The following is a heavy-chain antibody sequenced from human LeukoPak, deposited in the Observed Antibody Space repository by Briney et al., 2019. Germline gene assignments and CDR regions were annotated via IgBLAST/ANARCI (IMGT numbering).Heavy chain of an antibody. CDR1: GFTFSYYG. V-gene: IGHV3-21*01. CDR3: ARDSSGWHDRWDY. Sequence: GGSLRLSCATSGFTFSYYGINWVRQAPGKGLEWVSFISTTSSYIYYADSVKGRFTISRDNAKNSVYLQMNSLRVEDTAVYYCARDSSGWHDRWDYWGQGTLVTVSS. D-gene: IGHD6-19*01. CDR2: ISTTSSYI. J-gene: IGHJ4*02.